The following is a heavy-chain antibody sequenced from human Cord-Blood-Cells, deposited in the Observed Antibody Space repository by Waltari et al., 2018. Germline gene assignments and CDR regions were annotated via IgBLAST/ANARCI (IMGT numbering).Heavy chain of an antibody. V-gene: IGHV3-21*01. D-gene: IGHD3-16*02. CDR1: GFTFSSHS. CDR2: ISSSSSHI. J-gene: IGHJ4*02. CDR3: ARDSGDYVWGSYRYFDY. Sequence: EVQLVESGGGLVKPGGSLRLSCAASGFTFSSHSMNWFRQAPGKGLEWVSSISSSSSHIYYADSVKGRFTISRDNAKNSLYLQMNSLRAEDTAVYYCARDSGDYVWGSYRYFDYWGQGTLVTVSS.